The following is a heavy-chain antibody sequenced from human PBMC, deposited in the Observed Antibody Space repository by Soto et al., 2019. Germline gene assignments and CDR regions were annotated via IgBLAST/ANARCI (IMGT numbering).Heavy chain of an antibody. V-gene: IGHV3-9*01. CDR3: AKGAITMVRGVIIPFCDY. J-gene: IGHJ4*02. D-gene: IGHD3-10*01. CDR2: ISWNSGSI. CDR1: GFTFDDYA. Sequence: EVQLVESGGGLVQPGRSLRLSCAASGFTFDDYAMHWVRQAPGKGLEWVSGISWNSGSIGYADPVKGRFTISRDNAKNSLYLQMNSLRGEDTALYYCAKGAITMVRGVIIPFCDYWGQGTLVTVSS.